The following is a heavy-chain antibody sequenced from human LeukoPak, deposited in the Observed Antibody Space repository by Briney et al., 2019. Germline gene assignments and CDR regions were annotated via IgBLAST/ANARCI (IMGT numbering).Heavy chain of an antibody. J-gene: IGHJ6*02. CDR3: SRYGDPSLDPYYYYGMDV. D-gene: IGHD4-17*01. Sequence: GGSLSLSCAASGFTFSSYSMNWVRQAPGKGLEWVSPNSSSSSYIYYADSVKGRFTISRDNAKNSLYLQINSLSAEDTAVYYCSRYGDPSLDPYYYYGMDVWGQGTTVTVSS. CDR2: NSSSSSYI. CDR1: GFTFSSYS. V-gene: IGHV3-21*01.